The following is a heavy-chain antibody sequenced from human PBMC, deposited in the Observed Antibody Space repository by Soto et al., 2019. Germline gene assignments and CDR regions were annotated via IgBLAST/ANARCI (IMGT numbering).Heavy chain of an antibody. V-gene: IGHV3-15*07. J-gene: IGHJ6*02. Sequence: GGSLRLSCAASGFTFSNAWMNWVRQAPGKGLEWVGRIKSKTDGGTIDYAAPVKGRFTISRDDSKNTLYLQMNSLKTDDTAVYYCTTDAITLPVFGVVIMSLVPSYYYYGMDVWGQGTTVTVSS. CDR2: IKSKTDGGTI. CDR3: TTDAITLPVFGVVIMSLVPSYYYYGMDV. D-gene: IGHD3-3*01. CDR1: GFTFSNAW.